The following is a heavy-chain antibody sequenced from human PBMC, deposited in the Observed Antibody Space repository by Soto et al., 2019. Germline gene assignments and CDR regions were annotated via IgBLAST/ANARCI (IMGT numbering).Heavy chain of an antibody. V-gene: IGHV3-33*01. CDR1: GFTFSSYG. J-gene: IGHJ3*02. CDR2: IWYDGSNK. D-gene: IGHD3-10*01. CDR3: ARDVLLCFRELSYAFDI. Sequence: GGSLRLSCAASGFTFSSYGMHWVRQAPGKGLEWVAVIWYDGSNKYYADSVKGRFTISRDNSKNTLYLQMNSLRAEDTAVYNCARDVLLCFRELSYAFDIWGQGTMVTVSS.